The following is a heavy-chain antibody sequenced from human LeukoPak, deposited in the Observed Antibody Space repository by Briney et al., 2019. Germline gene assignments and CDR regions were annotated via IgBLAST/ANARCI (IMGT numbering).Heavy chain of an antibody. Sequence: GGSLRLSCAASEFTFSAYTIHWVRQAPGKGLEWVALILYNGNNIYYADSVKGRFTISRDNSKNAVYLQMNSLRADDTAVYYCARDFTPEWFDIHWGQGTLVTVS. CDR2: ILYNGNNI. CDR1: EFTFSAYT. V-gene: IGHV3-30-3*01. D-gene: IGHD3-3*01. J-gene: IGHJ4*02. CDR3: ARDFTPEWFDIH.